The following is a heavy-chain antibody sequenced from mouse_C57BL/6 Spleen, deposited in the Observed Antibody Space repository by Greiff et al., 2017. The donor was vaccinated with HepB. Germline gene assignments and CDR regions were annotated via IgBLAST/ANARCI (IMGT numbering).Heavy chain of an antibody. Sequence: VQLQESGAELVKPGASVKLSCKASGYTFTSYWMHWVKQRPGQGLEWIGMIHPNSGSTNYNEKFKSKATLTVDKSSSTAYMQLSSLTSEDSAVYYCAREYGYDDWFAYWGQGTLVTVSA. CDR1: GYTFTSYW. J-gene: IGHJ3*01. D-gene: IGHD2-2*01. V-gene: IGHV1-64*01. CDR3: AREYGYDDWFAY. CDR2: IHPNSGST.